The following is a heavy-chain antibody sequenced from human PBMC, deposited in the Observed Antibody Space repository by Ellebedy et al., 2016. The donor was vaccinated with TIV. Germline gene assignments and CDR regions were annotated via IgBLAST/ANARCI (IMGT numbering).Heavy chain of an antibody. CDR2: ISGSGGST. CDR1: GFTFSSYA. J-gene: IGHJ4*02. V-gene: IGHV3-23*01. D-gene: IGHD2-2*03. Sequence: GGSLRLXCAASGFTFSSYAMSWVRQAPGKGLEWVSSISGSGGSTSYADSVKGRFTISRDNSKNTLYLQMNSLRAEDTAVYYCVRRSSGYCVGTSCTTDFDYWGQGTLVTVSS. CDR3: VRRSSGYCVGTSCTTDFDY.